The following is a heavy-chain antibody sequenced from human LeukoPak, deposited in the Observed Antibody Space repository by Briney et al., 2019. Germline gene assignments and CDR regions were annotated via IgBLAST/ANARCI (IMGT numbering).Heavy chain of an antibody. J-gene: IGHJ3*02. CDR1: GGSFSGYY. V-gene: IGHV4-34*01. D-gene: IGHD3-22*01. CDR2: INHSGST. Sequence: SETLSLTCAVYGGSFSGYYWSWIRQPPGKGLEWIGEINHSGSTNYNPSLKSRVTISVDTSKNQFSLKLSSVTAADTAVYYCARGRYYDIWGQGTMVTVSS. CDR3: ARGRYYDI.